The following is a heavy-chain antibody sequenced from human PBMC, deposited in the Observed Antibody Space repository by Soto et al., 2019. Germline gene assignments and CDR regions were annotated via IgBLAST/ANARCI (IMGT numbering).Heavy chain of an antibody. CDR1: GYTFTSYG. V-gene: IGHV1-18*04. Sequence: ASVKVSCKASGYTFTSYGISWVRQAPGQGLEWMGWISAYNGNTNYAQKLQGRVTMTTDTSTSTAYMELRSLRSDDTAVYYCARDLASDSSASRAFDIWGQGTMVTVSS. J-gene: IGHJ3*02. CDR2: ISAYNGNT. D-gene: IGHD3-22*01. CDR3: ARDLASDSSASRAFDI.